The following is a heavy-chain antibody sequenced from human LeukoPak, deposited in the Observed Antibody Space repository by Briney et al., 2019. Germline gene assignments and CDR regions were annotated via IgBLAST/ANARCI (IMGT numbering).Heavy chain of an antibody. Sequence: PGGSVSLSCVASGLLFSSYDFHWSREARGGGLGWVSGIGTALDTFYPGPVKGRFTIPREHAQNSLYLQMTSLRAGDSAVYYCARGSADGFKYAFDIWGQGTRVTVSS. D-gene: IGHD5-24*01. CDR1: GLLFSSYD. CDR3: ARGSADGFKYAFDI. V-gene: IGHV3-13*01. CDR2: IGTALDT. J-gene: IGHJ3*02.